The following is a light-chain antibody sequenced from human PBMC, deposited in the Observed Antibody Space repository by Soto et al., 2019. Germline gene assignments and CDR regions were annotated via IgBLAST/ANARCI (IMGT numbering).Light chain of an antibody. V-gene: IGKV1-8*01. Sequence: AIRMTQSPSSLCASTGDRVTITCRASQGISSYLAWYQQKPGKAPKLLIYAASTLQSGVTSRFSGRGSGTDFTLTISSLQPEDYATYYCQHSHTSPRTVGPGTKVEIK. CDR2: AAS. J-gene: IGKJ1*01. CDR1: QGISSY. CDR3: QHSHTSPRT.